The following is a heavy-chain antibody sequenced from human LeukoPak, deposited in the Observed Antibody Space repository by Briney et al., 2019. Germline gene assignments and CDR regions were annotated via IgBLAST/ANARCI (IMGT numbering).Heavy chain of an antibody. CDR3: ASGLNAYYDILTGYGLFDY. V-gene: IGHV5-51*01. CDR2: IYPGDSDT. J-gene: IGHJ4*02. D-gene: IGHD3-9*01. CDR1: GYSFTSYW. Sequence: GESLKISCKGSGYSFTSYWISWVRQMPGKGLEWMGIIYPGDSDTRYSPSFQGQVTISADKSISTAYLQWSSLKASDTAMYYCASGLNAYYDILTGYGLFDYWGQGTLVTVSS.